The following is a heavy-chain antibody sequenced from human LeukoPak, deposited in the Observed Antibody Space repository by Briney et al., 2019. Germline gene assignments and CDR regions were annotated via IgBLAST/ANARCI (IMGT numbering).Heavy chain of an antibody. CDR3: ARGPRGMDV. J-gene: IGHJ6*02. CDR2: IYYSGST. D-gene: IGHD1-14*01. CDR1: GVSISSYY. Sequence: SETLSLTCTVSGVSISSYYWSWIRQPPGKGLEWMGYIYYSGSTNYDPSLKSRVTISVDTSKNQFSLKLSSVTAADTAVYYCARGPRGMDVWGQGTTVTVSS. V-gene: IGHV4-59*08.